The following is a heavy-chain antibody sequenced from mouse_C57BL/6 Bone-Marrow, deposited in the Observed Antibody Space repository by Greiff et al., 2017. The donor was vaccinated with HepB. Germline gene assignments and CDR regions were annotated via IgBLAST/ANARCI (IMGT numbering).Heavy chain of an antibody. J-gene: IGHJ4*01. CDR1: GFNIKNTY. CDR2: IDPANGNT. CDR3: ARGGYDSSYYYAMDY. Sequence: EVQRVESVAELVRPGASVKLSCTASGFNIKNTYMHWVKQRPEQGLEWIGRIDPANGNTKYAPKFQGKATITADTSSNTAYLQLSSLTSEDTAIYYCARGGYDSSYYYAMDYWGQGTSVTVSS. D-gene: IGHD2-4*01. V-gene: IGHV14-3*01.